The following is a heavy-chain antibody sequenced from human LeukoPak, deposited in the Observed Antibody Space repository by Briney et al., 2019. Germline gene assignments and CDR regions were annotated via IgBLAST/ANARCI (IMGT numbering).Heavy chain of an antibody. CDR1: GRSISSYY. CDR2: IYYSGST. CDR3: ASRHGGGVDYYYYMDV. Sequence: SETLSLTCTVSGRSISSYYWSWVRQPPGKGLEWIGYIYYSGSTNYNPSLKSRVTISVDTSKNQFSLKLSSVTAADTAVYYCASRHGGGVDYYYYMDVWGKGTTVTVSS. V-gene: IGHV4-59*01. D-gene: IGHD3-16*01. J-gene: IGHJ6*03.